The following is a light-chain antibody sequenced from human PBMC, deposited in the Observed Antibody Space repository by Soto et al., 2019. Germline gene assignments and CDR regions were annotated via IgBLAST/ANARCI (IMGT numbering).Light chain of an antibody. Sequence: QSALTQPASVSGSPGQSVTISCTGTSSDVGEDGVVSWYQQHPGKAPKLMIYNVSNRPSGVSNRSSGSRSANTASLTISGLHAEEEDDYYCSSYTRRYSWVFGGGTKLTVL. V-gene: IGLV2-14*01. CDR2: NVS. CDR1: SSDVGEDGV. CDR3: SSYTRRYSWV. J-gene: IGLJ3*02.